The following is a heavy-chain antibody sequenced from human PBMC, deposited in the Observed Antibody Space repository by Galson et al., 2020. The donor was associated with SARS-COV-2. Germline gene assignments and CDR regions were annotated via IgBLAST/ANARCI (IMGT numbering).Heavy chain of an antibody. D-gene: IGHD5-12*01. CDR3: ARATAYYYSMDV. V-gene: IGHV4-4*02. J-gene: IGHJ6*03. CDR1: GGSIDSSNW. CDR2: TYHTGNT. Sequence: SETLSLTCDVSGGSIDSSNWWSWVRQTPGKGLEWIGETYHTGNTNYNPSLKSRVTISVDKSKNQFSLKLRSVTVADTAVYYCARATAYYYSMDVWGRGTTVTVS.